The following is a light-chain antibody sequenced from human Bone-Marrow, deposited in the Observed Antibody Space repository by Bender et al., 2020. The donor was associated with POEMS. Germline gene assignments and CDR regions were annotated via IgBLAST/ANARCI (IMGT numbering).Light chain of an antibody. CDR3: QTTDTSGPSV. V-gene: IGLV3-25*02. CDR1: VFPNPF. J-gene: IGLJ2*01. CDR2: SDT. Sequence: SYELTQPPSVSVSPGQTARITCSGHVFPNPFAYWYQQKPGQAPVLVMHSDTERPSGIPERFSGSISGTLDTLTITGVLAEEEADYDCQTTDTSGPSVFGGGTKLTVL.